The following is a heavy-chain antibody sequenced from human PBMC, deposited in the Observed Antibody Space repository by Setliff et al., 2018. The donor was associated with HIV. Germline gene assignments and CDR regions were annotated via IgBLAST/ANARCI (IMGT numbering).Heavy chain of an antibody. D-gene: IGHD4-17*01. Sequence: SETLSLTCTVSGGSISSYYWSWIRQPPGKGPEWIGYIYYNGNTNYNPSLKSRVTISVDTSKNQLSLKLSSATAADTAVYYCAREIYGGNSRPFDYWGQGTLVTVS. J-gene: IGHJ4*02. CDR2: IYYNGNT. V-gene: IGHV4-59*01. CDR1: GGSISSYY. CDR3: AREIYGGNSRPFDY.